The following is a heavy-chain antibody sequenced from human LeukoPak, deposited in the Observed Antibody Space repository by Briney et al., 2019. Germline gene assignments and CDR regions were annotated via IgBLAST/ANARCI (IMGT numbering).Heavy chain of an antibody. CDR2: IIPIFGTA. D-gene: IGHD2-21*02. CDR1: GGTFSSYA. CDR3: ASLCGGDCYFDY. V-gene: IGHV1-69*05. J-gene: IGHJ4*02. Sequence: ASVKVPCKASGGTFSSYAISWVRQAPGQGLEWMGRIIPIFGTANYAQKFQGRVTITTDESTSTAYMELSSLRSEDTAVYYCASLCGGDCYFDYWGQGTLVTVSS.